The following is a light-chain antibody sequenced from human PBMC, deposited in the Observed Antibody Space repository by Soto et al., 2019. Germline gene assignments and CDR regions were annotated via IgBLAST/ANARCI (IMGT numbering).Light chain of an antibody. CDR1: SSNLGAGYD. V-gene: IGLV1-40*01. Sequence: QSALTQPPSVSGAPGQRVTISCTGSSSNLGAGYDVYWYQQLPGTAPKLLIYGNTNRPSGVPDRFSGSKSDTSASLAITGLRAEDEADYYCQSYDRSLTVVFGGGTKLTVL. CDR3: QSYDRSLTVV. CDR2: GNT. J-gene: IGLJ2*01.